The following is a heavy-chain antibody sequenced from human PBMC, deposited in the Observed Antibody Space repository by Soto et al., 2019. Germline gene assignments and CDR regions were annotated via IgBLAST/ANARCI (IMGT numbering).Heavy chain of an antibody. CDR1: GFTFSSYA. CDR2: ISGSGGST. J-gene: IGHJ6*02. Sequence: GGSLRLSCAASGFTFSSYAMSWVRQAPGKGLEWVSAISGSGGSTYYADSVKGRFTISRDNSKNTLYLQMNSLRAEDTAVYYCAKASRVVVVAATTYYYYYGMDVWGQGTTVTVSS. V-gene: IGHV3-23*01. D-gene: IGHD2-15*01. CDR3: AKASRVVVVAATTYYYYYGMDV.